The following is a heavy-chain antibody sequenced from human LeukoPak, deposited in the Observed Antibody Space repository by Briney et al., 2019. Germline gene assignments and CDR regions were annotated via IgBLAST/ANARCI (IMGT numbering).Heavy chain of an antibody. CDR3: ARGTGGAAAADFDP. V-gene: IGHV4-31*03. CDR2: IYYTGST. CDR1: GGSISSDGYY. J-gene: IGHJ5*02. D-gene: IGHD6-13*01. Sequence: SETLSLTCTVSGGSISSDGYYWSWIRQHPGKGLEWIGSIYYTGSTYYNPSLKSRATISVDTSKNHFPLKLTSVTAADTAVYYCARGTGGAAAADFDPWGQGTLVTVSS.